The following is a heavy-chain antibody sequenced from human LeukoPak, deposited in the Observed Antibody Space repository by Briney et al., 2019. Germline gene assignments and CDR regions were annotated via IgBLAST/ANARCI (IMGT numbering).Heavy chain of an antibody. V-gene: IGHV4-34*01. CDR1: GGSFSGYY. J-gene: IGHJ5*02. CDR2: INHSGST. Sequence: SETLSPTCAVYGGSFSGYYWSWIRQPPGKGLEWIGEINHSGSTNYNPSLKSRVTISVDTSKNQFSLKLSSVTAADTAVYYCARGRIAAAGTERGSFDPWGQGTLVTVSS. D-gene: IGHD6-13*01. CDR3: ARGRIAAAGTERGSFDP.